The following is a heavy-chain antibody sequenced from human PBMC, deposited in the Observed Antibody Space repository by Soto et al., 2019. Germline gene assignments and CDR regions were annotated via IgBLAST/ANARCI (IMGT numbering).Heavy chain of an antibody. V-gene: IGHV1-3*01. J-gene: IGHJ4*02. CDR3: ARGPGGPDCPGDY. CDR1: GYTFFTYA. Sequence: QVQLVQSGAEVKKPGASVKVSCKASGYTFFTYAMHWVRQAPGQRLEWMGWINAGNGNTKYSQKFQGRVTITRDTSASTAYRQLSSLRSEDTPVYYCARGPGGPDCPGDYWGQGTLVTVSS. CDR2: INAGNGNT. D-gene: IGHD2-21*02.